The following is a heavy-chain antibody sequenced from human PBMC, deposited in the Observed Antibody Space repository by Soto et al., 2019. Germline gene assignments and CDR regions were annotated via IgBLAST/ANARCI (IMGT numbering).Heavy chain of an antibody. D-gene: IGHD6-19*01. CDR1: GFSLNTSGVG. CDR3: ARSIPVAAFDY. Sequence: SGPTLANPTQPLTLTCIFSGFSLNTSGVGVGWIRQPPGKALEWLALIYWDDDKHYSPSLKSRLIITKDTSKNQVVLTMTNMDPVDTSTYYCARSIPVAAFDYWGQGAVVTVSS. CDR2: IYWDDDK. J-gene: IGHJ4*02. V-gene: IGHV2-5*02.